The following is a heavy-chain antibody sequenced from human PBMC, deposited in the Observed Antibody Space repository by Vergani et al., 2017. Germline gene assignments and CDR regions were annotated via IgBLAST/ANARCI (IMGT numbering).Heavy chain of an antibody. CDR2: INHSGST. CDR3: ARLEVKVRGSFFVYAHRPPASIWFDP. J-gene: IGHJ5*02. CDR1: GGSISSSSYY. V-gene: IGHV4-39*07. Sequence: QLQLQESGPGLVKPSETLSLTCTVSGGSISSSSYYWGWIRQPPGKGLEWIGEINHSGSTNYNPSLKSRVTISVDTSKNQFSLKLSSVTAADTAVYYCARLEVKVRGSFFVYAHRPPASIWFDPWGQGTLVTVSS. D-gene: IGHD3-10*01.